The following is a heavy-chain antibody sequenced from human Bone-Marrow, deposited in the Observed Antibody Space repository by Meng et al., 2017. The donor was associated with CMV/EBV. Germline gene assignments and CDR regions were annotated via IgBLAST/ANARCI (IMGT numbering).Heavy chain of an antibody. CDR3: ASPYRVGGSSWYGRSDY. J-gene: IGHJ4*02. D-gene: IGHD6-13*01. CDR2: IKQGGGEK. Sequence: GESLKISCTASGFTFTNYWMTWVRQAPGRGLEWVAIIKQGGGEKYYVDSVKGRFTISRDNAESSLYLQMNYLRAEDTAVYYCASPYRVGGSSWYGRSDYWGQGTLVTVSS. CDR1: GFTFTNYW. V-gene: IGHV3-7*01.